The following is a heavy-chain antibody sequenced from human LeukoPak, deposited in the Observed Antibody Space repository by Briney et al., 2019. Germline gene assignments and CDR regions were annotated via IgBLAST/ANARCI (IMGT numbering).Heavy chain of an antibody. CDR2: ISSSSSSI. CDR3: ARDHTLGYCSGGSCYVGSYYYGMDV. D-gene: IGHD2-15*01. CDR1: GFTVSSNY. Sequence: GGSLRLSCAASGFTVSSNYMSWVRQAPGKGLEWVSYISSSSSSIYYADSVKGRFTISRDNAQNSLYLQMSSLRAEDTAVNYCARDHTLGYCSGGSCYVGSYYYGMDVWGQGTTVTVSS. V-gene: IGHV3-48*01. J-gene: IGHJ6*02.